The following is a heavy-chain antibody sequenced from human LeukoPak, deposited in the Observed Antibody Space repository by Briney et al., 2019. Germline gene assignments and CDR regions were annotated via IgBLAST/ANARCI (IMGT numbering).Heavy chain of an antibody. Sequence: PSETLSLTCTVSGGSTSSYYWSWIRQPAGKGLEWIGRIHTSGSTNYNPSLKSRVTMSVDTSKNQFSLKLSSVTAADTAVYYCARGEQEHWYFDLWGRGTLVTVSS. CDR2: IHTSGST. D-gene: IGHD1-1*01. V-gene: IGHV4-4*07. CDR1: GGSTSSYY. CDR3: ARGEQEHWYFDL. J-gene: IGHJ2*01.